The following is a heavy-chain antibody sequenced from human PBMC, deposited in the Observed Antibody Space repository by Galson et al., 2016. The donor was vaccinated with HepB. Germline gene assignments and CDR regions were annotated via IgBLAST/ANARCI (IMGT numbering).Heavy chain of an antibody. CDR1: GFTVSRND. CDR2: IYSGAST. V-gene: IGHV3-53*01. J-gene: IGHJ6*02. CDR3: ARDGGYYGMDV. Sequence: SLRLSCAASGFTVSRNDMSWVRQAPGKGLEWVSVIYSGASTYYADSVKGRFTISRDSSKNTLYLQMNSRRAEDTAVYYCARDGGYYGMDVWGQGTTVTVSS.